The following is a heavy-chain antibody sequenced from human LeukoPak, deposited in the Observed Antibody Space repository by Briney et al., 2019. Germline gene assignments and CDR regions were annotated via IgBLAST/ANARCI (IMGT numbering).Heavy chain of an antibody. J-gene: IGHJ4*02. D-gene: IGHD3-10*01. Sequence: GGSLRLSCAASGFTFDDYTMHWVRHAPGKGLEWVSLISWDGGSTYYADSVKGRFTISRDNSKNSLYLQMNSLRTEDTALYYCAKDIALYGSGSSIKGIDYWGQGTLVTVSS. CDR3: AKDIALYGSGSSIKGIDY. V-gene: IGHV3-43*01. CDR2: ISWDGGST. CDR1: GFTFDDYT.